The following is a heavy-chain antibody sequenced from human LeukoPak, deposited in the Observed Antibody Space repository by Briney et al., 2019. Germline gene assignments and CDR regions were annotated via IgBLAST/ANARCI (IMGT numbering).Heavy chain of an antibody. Sequence: SVTLSLTCTVSVGSINSYYWSWIPQPPGKGLEWIGHIYYSGSTNYNPSLKSRVTISVDPSKNQFSLKLSSVTAADTAVYYCASSSWNQKTDAFDIWGQGTMVTVSS. CDR3: ASSSWNQKTDAFDI. CDR2: IYYSGST. D-gene: IGHD6-13*01. CDR1: VGSINSYY. J-gene: IGHJ3*02. V-gene: IGHV4-59*08.